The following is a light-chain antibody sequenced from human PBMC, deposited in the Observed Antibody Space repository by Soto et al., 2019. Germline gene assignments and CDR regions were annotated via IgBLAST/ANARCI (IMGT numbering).Light chain of an antibody. V-gene: IGLV1-47*01. CDR3: AAWDDSLSGYV. J-gene: IGLJ1*01. Sequence: QSVLTQPPSASGTPGQRVTISCSGSSSNIGSNYVYWYQQLPGTAPKLLIYRNNHRPSGVPDRFSGSKSGTSASLAISGLRSEDEADYYCAAWDDSLSGYVFGTGTKLTVL. CDR1: SSNIGSNY. CDR2: RNN.